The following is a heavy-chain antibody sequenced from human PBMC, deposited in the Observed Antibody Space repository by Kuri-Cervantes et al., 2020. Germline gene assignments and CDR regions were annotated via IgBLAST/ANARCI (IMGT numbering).Heavy chain of an antibody. J-gene: IGHJ4*02. CDR3: ARDKKGSSGSYYFDY. V-gene: IGHV3-20*04. CDR2: INWNGGRT. CDR1: GFNFGDSA. D-gene: IGHD1-26*01. Sequence: GESLKISCTTSGFNFGDSAISWVRQAPGKGLEWVSGINWNGGRTGYADSVKGRFTISRDNSRNTMYLQMNSLRVEDTAVYYCARDKKGSSGSYYFDYWGQGTLVTVSS.